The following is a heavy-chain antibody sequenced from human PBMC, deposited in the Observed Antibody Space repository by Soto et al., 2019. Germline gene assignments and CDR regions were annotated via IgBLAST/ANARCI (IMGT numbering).Heavy chain of an antibody. J-gene: IGHJ1*01. CDR1: GYSFITYG. CDR2: ISPYNGNA. D-gene: IGHD6-19*01. Sequence: QVLLLQSGTEVVEPGASVKVSCKASGYSFITYGISWVRQAPGQGLEWMGWISPYNGNAQYVQRFQGRVTMTADTSTNTAFLELTTLRSDDTAIYYCARDREQWALTKVCQFWGQGTLVAVSS. CDR3: ARDREQWALTKVCQF. V-gene: IGHV1-18*01.